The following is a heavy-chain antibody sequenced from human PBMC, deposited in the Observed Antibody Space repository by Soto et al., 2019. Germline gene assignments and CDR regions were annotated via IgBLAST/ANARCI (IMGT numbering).Heavy chain of an antibody. V-gene: IGHV1-18*01. CDR2: ITAYNGKR. Sequence: QGQSLQSGDEVKKPGAPVRASCRASGYDFTSYGISWVSQAPGQGLEWVSCITAYNGKRDTAQKLQSRVTMTLDTSTDTAHMELGDLTSPDTAVYYGARGRIGASIHDAFEFWGQGTMVAVSS. CDR1: GYDFTSYG. D-gene: IGHD3-16*01. J-gene: IGHJ3*01. CDR3: ARGRIGASIHDAFEF.